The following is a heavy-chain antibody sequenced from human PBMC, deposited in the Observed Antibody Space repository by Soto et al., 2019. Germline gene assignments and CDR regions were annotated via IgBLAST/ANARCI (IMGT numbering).Heavy chain of an antibody. CDR2: LTGSGGNT. CDR1: GFTFSSYA. D-gene: IGHD1-1*01. CDR3: AKGTANDPRVYDY. Sequence: PGGSLRLSCAASGFTFSSYAMAWVRQAPGKGLEWVSALTGSGGNTYYADSVKGRFTISRDNSKNTLYLQMNSLRADDTAVYYCAKGTANDPRVYDYWGQGTLVTVSS. J-gene: IGHJ4*02. V-gene: IGHV3-23*01.